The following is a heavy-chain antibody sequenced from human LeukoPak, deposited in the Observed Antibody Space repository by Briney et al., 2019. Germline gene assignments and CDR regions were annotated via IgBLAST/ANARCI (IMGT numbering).Heavy chain of an antibody. D-gene: IGHD3-22*01. CDR3: ARALYYYDSSGYNT. CDR1: GGTFSSYA. J-gene: IGHJ5*02. V-gene: IGHV1-69*04. CDR2: IIPILGIA. Sequence: ASVEVSCKASGGTFSSYAISWVRQAPGQGLEWMGRIIPILGIANYAQKFQGRVTITADKSTSTAYMELSSLRSEDTAVYYCARALYYYDSSGYNTWGQGTLVTVSS.